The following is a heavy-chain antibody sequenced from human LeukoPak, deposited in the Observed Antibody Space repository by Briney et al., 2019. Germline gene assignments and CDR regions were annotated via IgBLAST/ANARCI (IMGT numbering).Heavy chain of an antibody. V-gene: IGHV3-23*01. J-gene: IGHJ4*02. CDR1: GFTFSSYW. D-gene: IGHD3-10*01. CDR3: AKDWAYYYGSGSYQDY. Sequence: GGSLRLSCAASGFTFSSYWMSWVRQAPGKGLEWVSAISGSGGSTYYADSVKGRFTISRDNSKNTLYLQMNSLRAEDTAVYYCAKDWAYYYGSGSYQDYWGQGTLVTVSS. CDR2: ISGSGGST.